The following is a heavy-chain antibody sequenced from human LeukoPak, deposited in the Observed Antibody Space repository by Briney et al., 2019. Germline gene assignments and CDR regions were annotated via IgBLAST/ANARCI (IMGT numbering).Heavy chain of an antibody. CDR1: GYTFTSYA. J-gene: IGHJ4*02. CDR2: INTNTGNP. Sequence: ASVKVSCKASGYTFTSYAMNWVRQAPGQGLEWMGWINTNTGNPTYAQGFTGRFVFSLDTSVSTAYLQISSLKAEDTAVYYCARTRHCGGDCYPAEHDYWGQGTLVTVSS. CDR3: ARTRHCGGDCYPAEHDY. V-gene: IGHV7-4-1*02. D-gene: IGHD2-21*02.